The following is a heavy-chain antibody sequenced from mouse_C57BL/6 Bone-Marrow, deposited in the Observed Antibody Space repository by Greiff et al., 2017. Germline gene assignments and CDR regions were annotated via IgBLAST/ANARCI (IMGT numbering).Heavy chain of an antibody. D-gene: IGHD1-1*01. CDR1: GFSLSTFGMG. J-gene: IGHJ4*01. CDR2: IWWDDDK. CDR3: AGSWVLLRCYYAMDY. Sequence: QVTLKESGPGILQPSQTLSLTCSFSGFSLSTFGMGVGWIRPPSGKGLEWLAHIWWDDDKYYNPALKSRLTISKDTSKDQVFLKIANVDTADTATYYCAGSWVLLRCYYAMDYWGQGTSVTVSS. V-gene: IGHV8-8*01.